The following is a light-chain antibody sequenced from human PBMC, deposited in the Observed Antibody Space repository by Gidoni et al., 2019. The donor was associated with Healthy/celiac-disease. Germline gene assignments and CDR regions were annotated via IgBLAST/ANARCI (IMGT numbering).Light chain of an antibody. CDR2: GAS. J-gene: IGKJ1*01. CDR3: QQYNNWPPWT. Sequence: EIVMTQSPATLSVSPGERATLSVASQSVSSNLAWYQQKPGQAPRLLIYGASNRATGIPARFSGSGSGTEFTLTISSLQSEDFAVYYCQQYNNWPPWTFGQGTKVEIK. V-gene: IGKV3-15*01. CDR1: QSVSSN.